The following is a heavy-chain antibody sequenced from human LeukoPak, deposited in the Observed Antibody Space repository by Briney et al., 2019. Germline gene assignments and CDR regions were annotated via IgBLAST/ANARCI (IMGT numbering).Heavy chain of an antibody. CDR2: ISGSGGST. Sequence: GGSLRLSCAASGFTFSSYAMSWVRQAPGKGLEWASAISGSGGSTYYADSVKGRFTISRDNSKNTLYLQMNSLRAEDTAVYYCAKAKIYRYCSSTSCYGGVDYWGQGTLVTVSS. CDR1: GFTFSSYA. D-gene: IGHD2-2*01. V-gene: IGHV3-23*01. J-gene: IGHJ4*02. CDR3: AKAKIYRYCSSTSCYGGVDY.